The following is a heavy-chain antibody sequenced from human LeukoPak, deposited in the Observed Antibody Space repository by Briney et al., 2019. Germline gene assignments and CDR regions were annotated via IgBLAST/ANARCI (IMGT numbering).Heavy chain of an antibody. CDR3: ASSIGNY. CDR1: GFPFSSYW. CDR2: IKQDGSKK. Sequence: GGSLRLSCVASGFPFSSYWMTWVRQAPGKGLEWVANIKQDGSKKSYVDSVKGRFTISRDNSKNTLYLQMNSLRAEDTAVYYCASSIGNYWGQGTLVTVSS. J-gene: IGHJ4*02. D-gene: IGHD2/OR15-2a*01. V-gene: IGHV3-7*01.